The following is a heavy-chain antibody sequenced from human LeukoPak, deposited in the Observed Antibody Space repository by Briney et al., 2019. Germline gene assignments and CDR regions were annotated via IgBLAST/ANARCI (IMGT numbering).Heavy chain of an antibody. CDR1: GGSISSYY. CDR2: IYYSGST. D-gene: IGHD3-16*02. Sequence: PSETLSLTCTVSGGSISSYYWSWIRQPPGKGLEWIGYIYYSGSTNYNPSLKSRVTISVDTSKNQFSLKLSSVTAADTAVYYCARFPAVMITFGGVIVRWGQGTLVTVSS. J-gene: IGHJ4*02. CDR3: ARFPAVMITFGGVIVR. V-gene: IGHV4-59*08.